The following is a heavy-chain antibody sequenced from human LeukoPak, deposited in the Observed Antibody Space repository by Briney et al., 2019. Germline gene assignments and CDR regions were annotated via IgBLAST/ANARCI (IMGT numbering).Heavy chain of an antibody. V-gene: IGHV1-69*05. J-gene: IGHJ3*02. CDR1: GGTFSSYA. CDR2: IIPIFGTA. D-gene: IGHD3-22*01. Sequence: SVKVSCXASGGTFSSYAISWVRLARGQGLEWMGGIIPIFGTANYAQKFQGRVTITTDESTSTAYMELSSLRSEDTAVYYCARGEAFGLLLPDAFDIWGQGTMVTVSS. CDR3: ARGEAFGLLLPDAFDI.